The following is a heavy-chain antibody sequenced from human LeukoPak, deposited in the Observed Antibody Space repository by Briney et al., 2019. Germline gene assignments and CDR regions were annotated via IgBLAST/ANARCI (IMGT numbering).Heavy chain of an antibody. CDR1: GYSISSGYY. V-gene: IGHV4-38-2*02. J-gene: IGHJ4*02. CDR2: IYHSGST. D-gene: IGHD3-22*01. Sequence: PSETLSLTCTVSGYSISSGYYWGWIRQPPGKGLEWIGSIYHSGSTYYNPSLKRRVTISVDTSKNQFPLKLSSVTAADTAVYYCARGARYYDSSGYYLDYWGQGTLVTVSS. CDR3: ARGARYYDSSGYYLDY.